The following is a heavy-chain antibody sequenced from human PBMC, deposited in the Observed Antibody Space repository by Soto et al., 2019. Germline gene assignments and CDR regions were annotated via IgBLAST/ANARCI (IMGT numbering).Heavy chain of an antibody. CDR3: AKLDPIDPVPAAIAPNWFDP. CDR2: ISGSGGST. CDR1: GFTFSSYA. V-gene: IGHV3-23*01. Sequence: GGSLRLSCAASGFTFSSYAMSWVRQAPGKGLEWVSAISGSGGSTYYADSVKGRFTISRDNSKNTLYLQMNSLRAEDTAVYYCAKLDPIDPVPAAIAPNWFDPWGQGTLVTVSS. D-gene: IGHD2-2*02. J-gene: IGHJ5*02.